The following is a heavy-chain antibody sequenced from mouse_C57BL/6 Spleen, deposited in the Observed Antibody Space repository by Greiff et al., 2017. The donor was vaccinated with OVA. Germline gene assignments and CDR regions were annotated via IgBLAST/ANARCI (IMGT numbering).Heavy chain of an antibody. CDR1: GYTFTSYW. Sequence: VQLQQPGAELVMPGASVKLSCKASGYTFTSYWMHWVKQRPGQGLEWIGEIDPSDSYTNYNQKFKGKSTLTVDKSSSTASMQLSSLTSEDSAVYYCAYGSSGYFDVWGTGTTVTVSA. V-gene: IGHV1-69*01. CDR3: AYGSSGYFDV. J-gene: IGHJ1*03. CDR2: IDPSDSYT. D-gene: IGHD1-1*01.